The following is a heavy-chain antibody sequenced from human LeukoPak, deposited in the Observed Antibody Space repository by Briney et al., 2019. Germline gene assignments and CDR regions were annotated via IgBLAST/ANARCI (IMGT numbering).Heavy chain of an antibody. D-gene: IGHD3-10*01. CDR2: INPNSGGT. CDR1: GYTFTRYY. CDR3: ARVGITMVRGVNYNWFDP. Sequence: ASVKVSCKASGYTFTRYYMHWVRQAPGQGLEWMGRINPNSGGTNYAQKFQGRVTMTRDTSTSTAYMELSRLRSDDAAVYYCARVGITMVRGVNYNWFDPWRQGTLVTVSS. V-gene: IGHV1-2*06. J-gene: IGHJ5*02.